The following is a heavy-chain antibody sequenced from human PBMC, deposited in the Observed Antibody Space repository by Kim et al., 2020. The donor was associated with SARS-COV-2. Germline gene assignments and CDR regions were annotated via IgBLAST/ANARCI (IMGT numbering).Heavy chain of an antibody. Sequence: GGSLRLSCAASGFTFSSYEMNWVRQAPGKGLEWVSYISSSGSTIYYADSVKGRFTISRDNAKNSLYLQMNSLRAEDTAVYYCAREAAAAPDIWGQGTMVTVSS. V-gene: IGHV3-48*03. D-gene: IGHD6-13*01. CDR2: ISSSGSTI. J-gene: IGHJ3*02. CDR3: AREAAAAPDI. CDR1: GFTFSSYE.